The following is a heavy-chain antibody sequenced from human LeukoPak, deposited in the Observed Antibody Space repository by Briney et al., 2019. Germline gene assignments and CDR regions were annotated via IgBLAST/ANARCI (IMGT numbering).Heavy chain of an antibody. CDR3: ARVPRGYSYGYYQDAFDI. Sequence: GASVKVSCKASGYTFTSYGISWVRQAPGQGLEWMGWISAYNGNTNYAQKLQGRVTMTTDTSTSTAYMELRSLRSDDTAVYYCARVPRGYSYGYYQDAFDIWGQGTMVTVSS. J-gene: IGHJ3*02. V-gene: IGHV1-18*01. CDR1: GYTFTSYG. D-gene: IGHD5-18*01. CDR2: ISAYNGNT.